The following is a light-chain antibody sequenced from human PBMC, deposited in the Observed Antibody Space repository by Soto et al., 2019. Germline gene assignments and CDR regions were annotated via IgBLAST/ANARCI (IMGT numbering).Light chain of an antibody. Sequence: DIVTTQSPSSLPAYVGVRVTITCQASQNINNYLNWYQQKPGRAPKLLIYDASNLEAGVPSRFRGSGSGTDFTFTISRLKPEDIATYYCQQYENIPTFGQGTKVDIK. J-gene: IGKJ5*01. CDR3: QQYENIPT. CDR2: DAS. V-gene: IGKV1-33*01. CDR1: QNINNY.